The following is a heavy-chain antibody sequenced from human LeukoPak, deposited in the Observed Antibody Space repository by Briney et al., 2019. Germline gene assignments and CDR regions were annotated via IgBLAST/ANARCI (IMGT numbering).Heavy chain of an antibody. Sequence: PGGSLSLFCAASGFTFSIYWMSWVRQAPGKGREWLANIKQDGSEKYYVDSVEGRFTISRDNAKNSLYQQMNSQRAEDTAVYYCARSLGGHWGRGPVVPVS. CDR1: GFTFSIYW. J-gene: IGHJ1*01. CDR2: IKQDGSEK. V-gene: IGHV3-7*01. CDR3: ARSLGGH. D-gene: IGHD3-16*01.